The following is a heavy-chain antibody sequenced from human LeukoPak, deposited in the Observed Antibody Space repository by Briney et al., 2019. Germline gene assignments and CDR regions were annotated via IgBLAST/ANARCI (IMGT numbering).Heavy chain of an antibody. D-gene: IGHD1-26*01. CDR1: GYSFKDYG. J-gene: IGHJ6*02. V-gene: IGHV3-9*01. CDR2: INWNGGGT. Sequence: GGSLRLSCAATGYSFKDYGMHWVRQPPGKGLEWVSAINWNGGGTDYADSVKGRFTIFRDNAKNSLYLQLSSLRPEDAALYYCAKHLTATNTYIFFGLDVWGQGTSVTVSS. CDR3: AKHLTATNTYIFFGLDV.